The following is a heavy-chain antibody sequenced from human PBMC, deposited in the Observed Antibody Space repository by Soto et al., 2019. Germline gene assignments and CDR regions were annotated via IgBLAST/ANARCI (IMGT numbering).Heavy chain of an antibody. Sequence: QVQLVQSGAEVKKPGSSVKVCCKASGGTFSSYAISGVRQAPGQGREWMGGIIPIFGTANYAQKFQGRVTITSDESTRTAYMELSSLRSEDTAVYYCARARCSGGSCYRSVGYFSYSGQGTLVTFSS. CDR2: IIPIFGTA. J-gene: IGHJ4*02. D-gene: IGHD2-15*01. CDR3: ARARCSGGSCYRSVGYFSY. CDR1: GGTFSSYA. V-gene: IGHV1-69*05.